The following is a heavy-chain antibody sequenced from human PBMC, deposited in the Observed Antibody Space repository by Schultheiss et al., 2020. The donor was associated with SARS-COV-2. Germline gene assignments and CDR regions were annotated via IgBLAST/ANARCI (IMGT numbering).Heavy chain of an antibody. CDR1: GFTFSDYY. Sequence: GGSLRLSCAASGFTFSDYYMSWIRQAPGKGLEWVSYISSSGSTIYYADSVKGRFTISRDNAKNSLYLQMNSLRAEDTAVYYCASNSYATTYYFDYWGQGTLVTVLL. J-gene: IGHJ4*02. D-gene: IGHD5-18*01. CDR2: ISSSGSTI. CDR3: ASNSYATTYYFDY. V-gene: IGHV3-11*01.